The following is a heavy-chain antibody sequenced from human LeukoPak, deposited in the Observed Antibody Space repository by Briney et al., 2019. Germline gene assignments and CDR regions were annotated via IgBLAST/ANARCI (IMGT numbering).Heavy chain of an antibody. V-gene: IGHV4-59*07. CDR2: IYFSGST. J-gene: IGHJ4*02. CDR3: ATMSGRYYAYFDY. D-gene: IGHD1-26*01. Sequence: SDTLSLTCTVSGGSIRSHYWSWIRQPPGKGLERIGYIYFSGSTNYNPSLRSRVTISLDTSTNQFSLKVTSVTAADTAVYYCATMSGRYYAYFDYWGQGTLVTVSS. CDR1: GGSIRSHY.